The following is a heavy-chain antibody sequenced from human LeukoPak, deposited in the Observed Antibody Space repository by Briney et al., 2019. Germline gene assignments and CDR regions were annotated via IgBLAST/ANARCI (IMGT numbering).Heavy chain of an antibody. V-gene: IGHV4-38-2*01. CDR2: IYHSGST. J-gene: IGHJ4*02. D-gene: IGHD3-22*01. CDR3: ARLEDSSGYPMNY. CDR1: GYSISSGYY. Sequence: PSETLSLTCAVSGYSISSGYYWGWILQPPGKGLEWIGSIYHSGSTYYNPPLKSRVTISVDTSKNQFSLKLSSVTAADTAVYYCARLEDSSGYPMNYWGQGTLVTVSS.